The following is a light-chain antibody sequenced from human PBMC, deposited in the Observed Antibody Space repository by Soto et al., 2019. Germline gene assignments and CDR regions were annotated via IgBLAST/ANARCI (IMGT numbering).Light chain of an antibody. J-gene: IGKJ1*01. Sequence: EIVLTQSPGTLSLSPGERATLSCRASQSVSSNYLAWYQQKPGQAPRLPMYGASSRATGIPGRFSGSGSGTDFTLTISRLEPEDFAVYYCQQYGSSPWTFGQGTKVDIK. CDR2: GAS. CDR3: QQYGSSPWT. CDR1: QSVSSNY. V-gene: IGKV3-20*01.